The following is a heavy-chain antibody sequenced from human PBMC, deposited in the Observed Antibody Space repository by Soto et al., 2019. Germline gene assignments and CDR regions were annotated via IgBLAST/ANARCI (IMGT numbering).Heavy chain of an antibody. CDR1: VFAFGNYA. Sequence: GGSLRLSCAASVFAFGNYAMGLVRQAPGKGLEWVSNINSNSFSIYYTDSVKGRFTISRDNSKNTLYLQMDSLRAEDTAVYYCARVGSIAAAGTHDYWGQGTLVTVSS. D-gene: IGHD6-13*01. J-gene: IGHJ4*02. V-gene: IGHV3-23*01. CDR3: ARVGSIAAAGTHDY. CDR2: INSNSFSI.